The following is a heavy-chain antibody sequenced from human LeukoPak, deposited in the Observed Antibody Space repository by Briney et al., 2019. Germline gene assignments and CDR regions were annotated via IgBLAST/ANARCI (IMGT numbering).Heavy chain of an antibody. D-gene: IGHD6-19*01. Sequence: GGSPRLSCAASGFTFSSYWMSWVRQAPGKGLEWVANIKQDGSEKYYVDSVKGRFTISRDNAKNSLYLQMNSLRAEDTAVYYCAREVAGTGYYFDYWGQGTLVTVSS. CDR1: GFTFSSYW. CDR2: IKQDGSEK. J-gene: IGHJ4*02. CDR3: AREVAGTGYYFDY. V-gene: IGHV3-7*01.